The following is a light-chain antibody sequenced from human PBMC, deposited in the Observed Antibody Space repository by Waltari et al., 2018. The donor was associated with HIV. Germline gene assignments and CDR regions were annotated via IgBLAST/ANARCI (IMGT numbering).Light chain of an antibody. Sequence: QSVLTPPPSASGTPGQRVTIPCSGSRSNIGSNYLYWYQPFPGTAPKLLIYSNNQRPSGVPDRFSGSKSGTSAFLAIRGLRSEDEADYYCAAWDDRLSGWVFGGGTKLTAL. J-gene: IGLJ3*02. CDR3: AAWDDRLSGWV. V-gene: IGLV1-47*01. CDR2: SNN. CDR1: RSNIGSNY.